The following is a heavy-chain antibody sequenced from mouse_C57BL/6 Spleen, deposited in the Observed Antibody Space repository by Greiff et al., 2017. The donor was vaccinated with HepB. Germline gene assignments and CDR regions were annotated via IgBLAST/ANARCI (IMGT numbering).Heavy chain of an antibody. CDR2: IHPNSGST. J-gene: IGHJ4*01. V-gene: IGHV1-64*01. Sequence: QVQLKQPGAELVKPGASVKLSCKASGYTFTSYWMHWVKQRPGQGLEWIGMIHPNSGSTNYNEKFKSKATLTVDKSSSTAYMQLSSLTSEDSAVYYCARPNYYAMDYWGQGTSVTVSS. CDR1: GYTFTSYW. CDR3: ARPNYYAMDY.